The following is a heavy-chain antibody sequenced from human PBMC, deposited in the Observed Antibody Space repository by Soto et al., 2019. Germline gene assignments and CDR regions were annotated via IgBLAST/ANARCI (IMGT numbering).Heavy chain of an antibody. D-gene: IGHD1-1*01. CDR2: IPYDGNVA. V-gene: IGHV3-30*18. Sequence: ESEGGVVQPGRSLRLSCAASGFTFSNYGMHWVRQAPGKGLEWVTVIPYDGNVAYYADSVKGRFTSSRDNSKNTLYLQMNSLRTEDTAVYYCAKEGPITNWYFDYWGQGTLVTVSS. CDR3: AKEGPITNWYFDY. J-gene: IGHJ4*02. CDR1: GFTFSNYG.